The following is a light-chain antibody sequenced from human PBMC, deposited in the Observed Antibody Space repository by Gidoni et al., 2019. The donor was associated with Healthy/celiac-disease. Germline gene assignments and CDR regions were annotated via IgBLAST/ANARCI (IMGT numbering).Light chain of an antibody. Sequence: QSALTQPDSVSGSHGQSITISCTGTSSDVGSYNLVSWYQQHPGKAPKLMIYEVSKRPSGVSNRFSGSKSGNTASLTISGLQAEDEADYYCCSYAGSSTFVFGTGTKVTVL. CDR2: EVS. J-gene: IGLJ1*01. CDR1: SSDVGSYNL. V-gene: IGLV2-23*02. CDR3: CSYAGSSTFV.